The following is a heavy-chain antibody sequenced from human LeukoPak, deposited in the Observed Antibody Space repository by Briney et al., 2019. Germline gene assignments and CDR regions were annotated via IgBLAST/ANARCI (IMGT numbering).Heavy chain of an antibody. CDR2: IIPIFGTA. CDR3: ARAGGYSSSWYSFDY. J-gene: IGHJ4*02. D-gene: IGHD6-13*01. V-gene: IGHV1-69*06. CDR1: GYTFTGYY. Sequence: SVKVSCKASGYTFTGYYMHWVRQAPGQGLEWMGGIIPIFGTANYAQKFQGRVTITADKSTSTAYMELSSLRSEDTAVYYCARAGGYSSSWYSFDYWGQGTLVTVSS.